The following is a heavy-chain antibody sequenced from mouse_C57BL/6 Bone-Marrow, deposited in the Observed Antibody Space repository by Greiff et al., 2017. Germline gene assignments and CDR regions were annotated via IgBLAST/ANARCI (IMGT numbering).Heavy chain of an antibody. J-gene: IGHJ4*01. V-gene: IGHV1-55*01. CDR3: ARSLPYGGAMDY. Sequence: QVQLKQSGAELVQPGASVKMSCKASGYTFTSYWITWVKQRPGPGLEWIGDIYPGSGSTNYNEKFKSKATLTVDTSSSTAYMQLSSLTSEDSAVYYCARSLPYGGAMDYWGQGTSVTVSS. D-gene: IGHD1-1*01. CDR1: GYTFTSYW. CDR2: IYPGSGST.